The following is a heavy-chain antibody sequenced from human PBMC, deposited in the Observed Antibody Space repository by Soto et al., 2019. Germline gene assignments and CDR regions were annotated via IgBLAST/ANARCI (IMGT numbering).Heavy chain of an antibody. J-gene: IGHJ6*02. D-gene: IGHD2-2*01. CDR2: INPNSGGT. V-gene: IGHV1-2*04. CDR1: GYTFPGYY. Sequence: ASVKVSCKASGYTFPGYYMHWVRQAPGQGLEWMGWINPNSGGTNYAQKFQGWVTMTRDTSISTAYMELSRLRSDDTAVYYCARDLGVVPAGMDVWGQGTTVTVSS. CDR3: ARDLGVVPAGMDV.